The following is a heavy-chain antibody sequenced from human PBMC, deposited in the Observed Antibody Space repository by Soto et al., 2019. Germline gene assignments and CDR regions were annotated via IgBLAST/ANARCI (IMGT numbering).Heavy chain of an antibody. J-gene: IGHJ6*02. D-gene: IGHD3-22*01. CDR3: ARGRGLRYYYDSSGYRYGMDV. V-gene: IGHV4-34*01. Sequence: PSETLSLTCAVYGGSFSGYYWSWIRQPPGKRLEWIGEINHSGSTNYNPSLKSRVTISVDTSKNQFSLKLSSVTAADTAVYYCARGRGLRYYYDSSGYRYGMDVWGQGTTVTVS. CDR1: GGSFSGYY. CDR2: INHSGST.